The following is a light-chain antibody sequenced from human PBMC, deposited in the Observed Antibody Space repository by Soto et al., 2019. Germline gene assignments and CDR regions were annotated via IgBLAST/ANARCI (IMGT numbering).Light chain of an antibody. CDR2: DTS. CDR3: QQYNDRPPLT. Sequence: EVVMTQPPALLSVSPGERVTLSCRASQSVNNNLAWYQQQPGQAPRLLIYDTSSRATGVPARFSGSGSGTEFTLTISSLKAEDFAVYYCQQYNDRPPLTFGGGTKVEI. J-gene: IGKJ4*01. CDR1: QSVNNN. V-gene: IGKV3-15*01.